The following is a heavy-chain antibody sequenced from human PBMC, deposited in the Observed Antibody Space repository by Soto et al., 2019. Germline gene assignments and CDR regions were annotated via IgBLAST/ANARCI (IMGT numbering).Heavy chain of an antibody. Sequence: EVQLLESGGGLVQPGGSLRLSCAASGFTLSSYAMSWVRQAPGKGLEWVSSITGSGGSSYYADSVKGRFTISRDNSKNTLYLQMNSLRPEDTAVYYCAKAVAAGYDYWGQGTLVTVSS. J-gene: IGHJ4*02. CDR2: ITGSGGSS. CDR1: GFTLSSYA. D-gene: IGHD6-13*01. V-gene: IGHV3-23*01. CDR3: AKAVAAGYDY.